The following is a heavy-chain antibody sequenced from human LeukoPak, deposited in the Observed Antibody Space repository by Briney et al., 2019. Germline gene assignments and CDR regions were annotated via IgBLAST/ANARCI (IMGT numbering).Heavy chain of an antibody. CDR2: INWNGGST. D-gene: IGHD3-10*01. J-gene: IGHJ4*02. CDR1: GFTFDDYG. CDR3: ARDTREDYYGSGSYYCSFDY. V-gene: IGHV3-20*04. Sequence: GGSLRLSCAASGFTFDDYGMSWVRQAPGKGLEWVSGINWNGGSTGYADSVKGRFTISRDNAKNSLYLQMNSLRAEDTAVYYCARDTREDYYGSGSYYCSFDYWGQGTLVTVSS.